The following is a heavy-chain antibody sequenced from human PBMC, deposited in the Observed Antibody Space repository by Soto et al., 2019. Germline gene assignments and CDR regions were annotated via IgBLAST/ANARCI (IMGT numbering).Heavy chain of an antibody. J-gene: IGHJ4*02. CDR1: GGSISSGGYS. Sequence: QLQLQESGSGLVKPSQTLSLTCAVSGGSISSGGYSWSWIRQPPGKGLEWVGYIYHSGSTYYNPSLKSRVTISIDRAQNQFSLKLSSVTAADTAVYYCTRSSSTVTTLDYWGQGTLVTVSS. CDR3: TRSSSTVTTLDY. CDR2: IYHSGST. D-gene: IGHD2-2*01. V-gene: IGHV4-30-2*01.